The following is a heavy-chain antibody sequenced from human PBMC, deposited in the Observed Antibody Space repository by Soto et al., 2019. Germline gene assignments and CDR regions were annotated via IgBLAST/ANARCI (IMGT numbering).Heavy chain of an antibody. Sequence: GGSLRLSCAASGFTFSSYWMSWVRQAPGKGMEWGANIKQDGSEKYYVDSVKGRFTIARDNAKNSLYLQMNRMRAEDRAVYYCARAQDSYFDYWGQGTLVTVSS. CDR3: ARAQDSYFDY. J-gene: IGHJ4*02. CDR2: IKQDGSEK. V-gene: IGHV3-7*03. D-gene: IGHD2-15*01. CDR1: GFTFSSYW.